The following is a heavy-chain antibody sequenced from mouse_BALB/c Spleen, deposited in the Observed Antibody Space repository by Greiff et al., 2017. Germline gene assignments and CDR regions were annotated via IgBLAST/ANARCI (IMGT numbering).Heavy chain of an antibody. CDR2: IWAGGST. CDR3: ARGNDYDVVYAMDY. CDR1: GFSLTSYG. D-gene: IGHD2-4*01. J-gene: IGHJ4*01. Sequence: VQLQQSGPGLVAPSQSLSITCTVSGFSLTSYGVHWVRQPPGKGLEWLGVIWAGGSTNYNSALMSRLSISKDNSKSQVFLKMNSLQTDDTAMYYCARGNDYDVVYAMDYWGQGTSVTVSS. V-gene: IGHV2-9*02.